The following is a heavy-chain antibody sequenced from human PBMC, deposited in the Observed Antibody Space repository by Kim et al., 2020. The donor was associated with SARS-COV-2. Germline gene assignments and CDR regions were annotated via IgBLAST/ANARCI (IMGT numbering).Heavy chain of an antibody. CDR3: ARHDLRGGSYDF. V-gene: IGHV4-59*08. Sequence: SETLSLTCTVSGGSIIGYHWSWIRQAPGQGLEYIGYFHHSGVTNYNPSLKSRVTISVGTSDNHFSLWLNSVTAADTAVYYCARHDLRGGSYDFWGQGTLVTVSS. D-gene: IGHD3-3*01. CDR1: GGSIIGYH. CDR2: FHHSGVT. J-gene: IGHJ4*02.